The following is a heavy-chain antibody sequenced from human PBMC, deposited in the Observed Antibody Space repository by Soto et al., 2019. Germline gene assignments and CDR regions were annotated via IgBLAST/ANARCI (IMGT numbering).Heavy chain of an antibody. CDR1: GFTFSDYY. J-gene: IGHJ4*02. V-gene: IGHV3-11*01. CDR3: ARGQVTTGPFPPLVKEFHFDY. CDR2: ISSSGSTI. D-gene: IGHD4-4*01. Sequence: PGGSLRLSCAASGFTFSDYYMSWIRQAPGKGLEWVSYISSSGSTIYYADSVKGRFTISRDNAKNSLYLQMNSLRAENTAVYYCARGQVTTGPFPPLVKEFHFDYWGQGTLVTVSS.